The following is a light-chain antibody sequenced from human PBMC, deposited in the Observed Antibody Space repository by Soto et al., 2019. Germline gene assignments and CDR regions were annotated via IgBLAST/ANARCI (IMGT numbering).Light chain of an antibody. J-gene: IGKJ4*01. CDR2: AAS. Sequence: EIVLTQSPATLSLSPGERATLSCRASESVSSSLAWYQQKPGQAPRLLIYAASNRATGIPTRFSGGGSGTDFTLTISSLEPEDFGVYYCQQRSDWPPSLTFGGGTRWIS. CDR1: ESVSSS. CDR3: QQRSDWPPSLT. V-gene: IGKV3-11*01.